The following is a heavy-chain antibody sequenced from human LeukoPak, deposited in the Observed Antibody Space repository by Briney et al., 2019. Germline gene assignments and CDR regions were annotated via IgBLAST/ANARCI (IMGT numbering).Heavy chain of an antibody. Sequence: GGSLRLSCAASGFTFSSYSMSWVRQAPGKGLEWVSYISSSSSTIYYADSVKSRFTISRDNAKNSLYLQMNSLRDEDTAVYYCAREEPFDSSGYLAYYYGMDVWGQGTTVTVSS. CDR1: GFTFSSYS. J-gene: IGHJ6*02. D-gene: IGHD3-22*01. V-gene: IGHV3-48*02. CDR2: ISSSSSTI. CDR3: AREEPFDSSGYLAYYYGMDV.